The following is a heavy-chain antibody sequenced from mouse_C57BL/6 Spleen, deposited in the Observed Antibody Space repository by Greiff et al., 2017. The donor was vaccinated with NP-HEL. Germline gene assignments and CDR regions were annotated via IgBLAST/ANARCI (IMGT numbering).Heavy chain of an antibody. CDR1: GYTFTSYW. CDR2: IDPSDSYT. V-gene: IGHV1-50*01. CDR3: ANYGSSYYAMDY. D-gene: IGHD1-1*01. J-gene: IGHJ4*01. Sequence: QVQLQQSGAELVKPGASVKLSCKASGYTFTSYWMQWVKQRPGQGLEWIGEIDPSDSYTNYNQKFKGKATLTVDTSSSTAYMQLSSLTSEGSAVYYCANYGSSYYAMDYWGQGTSVTVSS.